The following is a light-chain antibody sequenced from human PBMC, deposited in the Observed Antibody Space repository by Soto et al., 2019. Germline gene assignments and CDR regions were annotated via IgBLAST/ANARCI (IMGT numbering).Light chain of an antibody. J-gene: IGKJ4*01. CDR2: DAS. CDR3: QQRSDWAGLT. CDR1: QSVRSC. V-gene: IGKV3-11*01. Sequence: EIVLTQSPATLSLSPGERASLSCRASQSVRSCLAWYQQKPGQAPRLLIYDASNRATGIPARFSGSGSGTDFTLTISSLEPEDFAVYYCQQRSDWAGLTFGGGTKVEIK.